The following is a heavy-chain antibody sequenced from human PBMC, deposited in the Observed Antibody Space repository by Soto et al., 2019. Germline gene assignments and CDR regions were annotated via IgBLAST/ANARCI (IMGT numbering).Heavy chain of an antibody. CDR3: VREVPAIGTDWFDP. CDR2: INSTGNS. D-gene: IGHD6-13*01. J-gene: IGHJ5*02. CDR1: GDSISTSY. V-gene: IGHV4-4*07. Sequence: QVQLRESGPGLVKPSETLSLTCSVSGDSISTSYWSWIRQPAGKRPEWIGRINSTGNSHYNPSLRSRVGMSMYTSKREISRELTSVTAADTAVYYCVREVPAIGTDWFDPGAREPWSPSPQ.